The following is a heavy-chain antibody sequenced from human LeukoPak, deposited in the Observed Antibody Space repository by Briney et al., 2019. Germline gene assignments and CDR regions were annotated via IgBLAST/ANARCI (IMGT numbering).Heavy chain of an antibody. CDR2: FDPEDGET. CDR1: GYTLTELS. J-gene: IGHJ4*02. CDR3: ATARVGATTFDY. Sequence: ASVKVSCKVSGYTLTELSMHWLRQAPGKGLEWMGGFDPEDGETIYAQKFQGRVTMTEDTSTDTAYMELSSLRSEDTAVYYCATARVGATTFDYWGQGTLVTVSS. D-gene: IGHD1-26*01. V-gene: IGHV1-24*01.